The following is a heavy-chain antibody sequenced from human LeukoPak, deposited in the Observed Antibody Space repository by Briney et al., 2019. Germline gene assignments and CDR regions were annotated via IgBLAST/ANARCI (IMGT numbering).Heavy chain of an antibody. V-gene: IGHV1-18*01. CDR2: ISTYNGNT. J-gene: IGHJ5*02. Sequence: ASVKVSCKASGYTFTSYGISWVRQAPGQGLEWMGWISTYNGNTNYAQKLQGRVTMTTDTSTSTAYMELRSLRSDDTAVYYCARNPYCSSTSCYSQSRFDPWGQGTLVTVSS. CDR3: ARNPYCSSTSCYSQSRFDP. D-gene: IGHD2-2*01. CDR1: GYTFTSYG.